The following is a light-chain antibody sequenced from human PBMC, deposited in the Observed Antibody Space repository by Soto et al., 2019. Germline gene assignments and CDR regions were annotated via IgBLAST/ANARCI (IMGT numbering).Light chain of an antibody. CDR2: GAS. V-gene: IGKV3-11*01. CDR3: QQRDTWRT. CDR1: QGVSRY. Sequence: IVLTQSPATLSLSPGERATLSCRASQGVSRYLAWYQQKPGQAPRLLIYGASNRATGIPARFSGSGSGTDFTLTISSLEPEDFAVYYCQQRDTWRTFDQGTKLEIK. J-gene: IGKJ2*01.